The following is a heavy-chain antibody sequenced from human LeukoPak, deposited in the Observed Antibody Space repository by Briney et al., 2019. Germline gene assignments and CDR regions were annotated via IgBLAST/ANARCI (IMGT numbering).Heavy chain of an antibody. Sequence: PGGSLRLSCAASGFPFSSYAMTWVRQPSGKGLEWVSAISGSGDRKNYADSVKGRFTISRENSMNTLYLQTNILRAEDTAVYYCARDIISFIEGVIQHWGQGTLVTVSS. CDR2: ISGSGDRK. J-gene: IGHJ4*02. V-gene: IGHV3-23*01. CDR1: GFPFSSYA. D-gene: IGHD3-16*02. CDR3: ARDIISFIEGVIQH.